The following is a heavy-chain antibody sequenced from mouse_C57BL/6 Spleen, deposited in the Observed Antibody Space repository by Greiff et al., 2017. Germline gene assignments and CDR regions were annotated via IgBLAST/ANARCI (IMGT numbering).Heavy chain of an antibody. CDR1: GFNIKNTY. Sequence: EVQGVESVAELVRPGASVKLSCTASGFNIKNTYMHWVKQRPEQGLEWIGRIDPANGNTKYAPKFQGKATITADTSSNTAYLQLSSLTSEDTAIYYCARGDNWDGYFDVWGTGTTVTVSS. D-gene: IGHD4-1*02. J-gene: IGHJ1*03. CDR2: IDPANGNT. CDR3: ARGDNWDGYFDV. V-gene: IGHV14-3*01.